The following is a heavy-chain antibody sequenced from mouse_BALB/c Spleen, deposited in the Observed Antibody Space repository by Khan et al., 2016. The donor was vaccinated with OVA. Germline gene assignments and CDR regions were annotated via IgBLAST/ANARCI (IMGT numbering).Heavy chain of an antibody. D-gene: IGHD1-2*01. CDR1: GYTFTDYY. J-gene: IGHJ3*01. CDR2: IYPGSGNT. Sequence: QVQLKQSGAELARPGASVKLSCKASGYTFTDYYINWVKQRTGQGLEWIGEIYPGSGNTYYNEKFKGTATLTADKSSSTAYMQLSSLTSEDSAFFFCARRNYFGYTFADWGQGTLVTVSA. CDR3: ARRNYFGYTFAD. V-gene: IGHV1-77*01.